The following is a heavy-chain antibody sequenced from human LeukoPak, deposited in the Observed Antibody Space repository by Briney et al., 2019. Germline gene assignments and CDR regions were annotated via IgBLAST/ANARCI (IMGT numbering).Heavy chain of an antibody. D-gene: IGHD3-10*01. CDR2: ISYDGSNK. V-gene: IGHV3-30*03. Sequence: PGGSLRLSCAVSGFTVSSKYMSWVRQAPGKGLEWVAVISYDGSNKYYADPVKGRFTISRDNSKSTLYLQMNSLRAEDTAVYYCARGPPYGSRSDYFDYWGQGTLVTVSS. CDR1: GFTVSSKY. CDR3: ARGPPYGSRSDYFDY. J-gene: IGHJ4*02.